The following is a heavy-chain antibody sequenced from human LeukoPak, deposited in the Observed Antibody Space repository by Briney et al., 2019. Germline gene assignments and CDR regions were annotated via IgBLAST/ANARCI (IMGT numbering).Heavy chain of an antibody. J-gene: IGHJ4*02. Sequence: GSSVKVSCKAPGGTFSSYAISWVRQAPGQGLEWMGRIIPIFGIANYAQKFQGRVTITADKSTSTAYMELSSLRSEDTAVYYCAGDCGGDCYSGDYWGQGTLVTVSS. CDR3: AGDCGGDCYSGDY. D-gene: IGHD2-21*02. V-gene: IGHV1-69*04. CDR1: GGTFSSYA. CDR2: IIPIFGIA.